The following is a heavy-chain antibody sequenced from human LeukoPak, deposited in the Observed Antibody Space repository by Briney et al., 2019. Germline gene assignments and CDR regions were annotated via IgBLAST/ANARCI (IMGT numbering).Heavy chain of an antibody. CDR3: ARNEFWSGSGWFDP. Sequence: ASVKVSCKASGYTFTGYYMHWVRQAPGQGLEWMGWINPNSGGTNYAQKFQGRVTMTRDTSISTAYMELSRLRSDDTAVYYCARNEFWSGSGWFDPWGQGTLVTVSP. CDR2: INPNSGGT. V-gene: IGHV1-2*02. CDR1: GYTFTGYY. J-gene: IGHJ5*02. D-gene: IGHD3-3*01.